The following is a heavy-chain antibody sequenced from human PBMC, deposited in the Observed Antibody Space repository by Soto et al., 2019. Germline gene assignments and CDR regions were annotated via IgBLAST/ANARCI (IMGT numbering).Heavy chain of an antibody. CDR3: AAGDVNGDY. Sequence: GGSLRLSCAASGFTFSSYAMHWVRQAPGKGLEWVSYISSSSSYTNYADSVKGRFTISRDNAKNSLYLQMNSLRAEDTAVYYCAAGDVNGDYWGQGTLVTVSS. D-gene: IGHD3-16*01. CDR1: GFTFSSYA. CDR2: ISSSSSYT. J-gene: IGHJ4*02. V-gene: IGHV3-21*05.